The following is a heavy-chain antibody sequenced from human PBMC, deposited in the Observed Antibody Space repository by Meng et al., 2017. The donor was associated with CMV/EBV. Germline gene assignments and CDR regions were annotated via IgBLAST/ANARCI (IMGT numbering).Heavy chain of an antibody. CDR3: ARARITMVRGVIGYYYYGMDV. CDR1: GYTFTSYY. CDR2: INPCGGST. J-gene: IGHJ6*02. Sequence: ASVKVSCKASGYTFTSYYMHWVRQAPGQGLEWMGIINPCGGSTSYAQKFQGRVTMTRDTSTSTVYMELSSLRSEDTAVYYCARARITMVRGVIGYYYYGMDVWGQGTTVTVSS. D-gene: IGHD3-10*01. V-gene: IGHV1-46*01.